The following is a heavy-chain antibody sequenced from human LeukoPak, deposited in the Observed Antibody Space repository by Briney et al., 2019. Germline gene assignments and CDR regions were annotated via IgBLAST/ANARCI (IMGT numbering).Heavy chain of an antibody. D-gene: IGHD4-17*01. CDR1: GGSLSGYF. J-gene: IGHJ5*01. V-gene: IGHV4-59*01. CDR3: AKFATVTVPNWLDF. CDR2: IYYTGTA. Sequence: SETLSLTCTVSGGSLSGYFWSWIRQPPGEGLQFIGYIYYTGTASYNPSLNSRVTMSVDTSKNQFSLKVSSVTAADTAVYYCAKFATVTVPNWLDFWGQGTLVTVSS.